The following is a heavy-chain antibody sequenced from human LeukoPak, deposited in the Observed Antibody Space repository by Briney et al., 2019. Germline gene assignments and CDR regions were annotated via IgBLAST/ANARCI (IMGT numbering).Heavy chain of an antibody. Sequence: GGSLRLSCAASGFTFSDYYMSWIRQAPGKGLEWVSYISSSSSYTNYADSVKGRFTISRDNAKNSLYLQMNSLRAEDTAVYYCATRGRYYDSSGYYLEYFQHWGQGTLVTVSS. CDR3: ATRGRYYDSSGYYLEYFQH. CDR1: GFTFSDYY. CDR2: ISSSSSYT. J-gene: IGHJ1*01. V-gene: IGHV3-11*06. D-gene: IGHD3-22*01.